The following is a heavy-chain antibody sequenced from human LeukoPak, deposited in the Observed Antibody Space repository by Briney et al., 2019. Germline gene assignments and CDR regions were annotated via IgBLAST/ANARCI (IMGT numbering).Heavy chain of an antibody. D-gene: IGHD4/OR15-4a*01. CDR2: IKHDGSER. CDR3: ARDRADYDSTYQYIPFEF. CDR1: GFTFSDYW. J-gene: IGHJ4*02. V-gene: IGHV3-7*01. Sequence: PGGSLRLSCAASGFTFSDYWMSWVRQAPGKGLEWVANIKHDGSERNYAGSVKGRFSISRDNARKSLFLQVSSLRAEDTAVYFCARDRADYDSTYQYIPFEFWGQGTLVTVSS.